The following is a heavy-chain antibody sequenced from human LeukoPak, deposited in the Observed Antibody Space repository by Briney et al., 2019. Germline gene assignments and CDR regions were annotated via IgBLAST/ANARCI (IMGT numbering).Heavy chain of an antibody. J-gene: IGHJ4*02. D-gene: IGHD3-10*01. V-gene: IGHV3-74*01. CDR3: AKGGSLLWFGELFN. CDR2: INSDGSST. Sequence: GGSLRLSCAASGTTFRNYWMHWVRQVPGKGLVWVSRINSDGSSTCYADSVKGRFTISRDNSKNTLYLQMNSLRAEDTAVYYCAKGGSLLWFGELFNWGQGTLVTVSS. CDR1: GTTFRNYW.